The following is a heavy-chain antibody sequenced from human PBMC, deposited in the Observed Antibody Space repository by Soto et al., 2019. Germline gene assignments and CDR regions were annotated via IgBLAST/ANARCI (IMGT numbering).Heavy chain of an antibody. D-gene: IGHD3-3*01. Sequence: ASVKVSCKASGYTFTNYGVSWVRQAPGQGLEWMGWISAYNGKANYAHNIQGRVTMTIDTSTSTAYMELRSLRSDDTAAYYCARQHNDLWSDSPDFDYWGQGTLVTVSS. CDR1: GYTFTNYG. CDR2: ISAYNGKA. CDR3: ARQHNDLWSDSPDFDY. J-gene: IGHJ4*02. V-gene: IGHV1-18*04.